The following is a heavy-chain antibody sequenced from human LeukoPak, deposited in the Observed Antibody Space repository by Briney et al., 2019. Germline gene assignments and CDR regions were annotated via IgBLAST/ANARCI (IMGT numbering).Heavy chain of an antibody. CDR3: EWFSESDGLGV. V-gene: IGHV1-69*04. CDR2: IIPILDLP. CDR1: GGTFSNFV. D-gene: IGHD3-22*01. Sequence: ASVKVSCKASGGTFSNFVINWVRQAPGQGLEWMGRIIPILDLPNYTQKFQGRVTITADSSTNTAYMGMISLRSEDTAVYFCEWFSESDGLGVWGQGTTVTVSS. J-gene: IGHJ6*02.